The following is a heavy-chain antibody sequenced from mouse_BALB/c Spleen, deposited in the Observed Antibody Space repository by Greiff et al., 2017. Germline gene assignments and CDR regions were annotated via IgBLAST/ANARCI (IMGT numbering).Heavy chain of an antibody. CDR1: GYTFTEYI. J-gene: IGHJ4*01. CDR3: ASHEYDKYDYYAMDY. V-gene: IGHV1-62-2*01. Sequence: VQLQQSGAELVKPGASVKLSCKASGYTFTEYIIHWVKQRSGQGLEWIGWFYPGSGSIKYNEKFKDKATLTADKSSSTVYIELSRLTSEDSAVYFCASHEYDKYDYYAMDYWGQGTSVTVSS. D-gene: IGHD2-14*01. CDR2: FYPGSGSI.